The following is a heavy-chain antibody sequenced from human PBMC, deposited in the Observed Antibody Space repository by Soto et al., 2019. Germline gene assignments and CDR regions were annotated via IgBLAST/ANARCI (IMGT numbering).Heavy chain of an antibody. J-gene: IGHJ5*02. CDR1: GGTFSSYA. CDR3: SRAPTYSGSFNWFDP. D-gene: IGHD1-26*01. V-gene: IGHV1-69*06. CDR2: SISIFGTA. Sequence: SVQVSCKASGGTFSSYAISWVRQAPGQGLEWMGGSISIFGTANYAQKFQGRLTITADKSTRTAYVELSRLRSEDKAAYYCSRAPTYSGSFNWFDPWGQGTLVTVSS.